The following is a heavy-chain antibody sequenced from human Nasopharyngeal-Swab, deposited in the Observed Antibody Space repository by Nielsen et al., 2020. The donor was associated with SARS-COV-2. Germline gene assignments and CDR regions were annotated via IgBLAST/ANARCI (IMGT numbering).Heavy chain of an antibody. D-gene: IGHD6-19*01. CDR3: ARGPQLLYSSGRLTKKNAFDI. J-gene: IGHJ3*02. CDR2: INHSGST. V-gene: IGHV4-34*01. Sequence: WIRQPPGKGLEWIGEINHSGSTNCNPSLKSRVTISVDTSKNQFSLKLSSVTAADTAVYYCARGPQLLYSSGRLTKKNAFDIWGQGTMVTVSS.